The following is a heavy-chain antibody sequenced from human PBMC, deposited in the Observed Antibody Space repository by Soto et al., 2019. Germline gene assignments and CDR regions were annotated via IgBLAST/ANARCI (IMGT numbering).Heavy chain of an antibody. CDR1: GGSISSYY. CDR2: IYYSGST. V-gene: IGHV4-59*01. D-gene: IGHD5-12*01. CDR3: ARDSEGYSGYLGWGGYYYYYMDV. Sequence: SETLSLTCTVSGGSISSYYWSWIRQPPGKGLEWIGYIYYSGSTNYNPSLKSRVTISVDTSKNQFSLKLSSVTAADTAVYYCARDSEGYSGYLGWGGYYYYYMDVWGKGTTVTVSS. J-gene: IGHJ6*03.